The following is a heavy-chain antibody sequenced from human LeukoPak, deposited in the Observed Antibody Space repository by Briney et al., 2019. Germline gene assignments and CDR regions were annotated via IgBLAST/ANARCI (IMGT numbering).Heavy chain of an antibody. CDR3: ARQGGIAAAGSIDY. D-gene: IGHD6-13*01. V-gene: IGHV4-38-2*02. CDR2: IYHSGST. Sequence: PSETLSLTCTVSGGSTSSGYYWGWIRQPPGKGLEWFGSIYHSGSTYYNPSLKSRVTISIDTSKNQFSLKLSSVTAADTAVYYCARQGGIAAAGSIDYWGQGTLVTVSS. J-gene: IGHJ4*02. CDR1: GGSTSSGYY.